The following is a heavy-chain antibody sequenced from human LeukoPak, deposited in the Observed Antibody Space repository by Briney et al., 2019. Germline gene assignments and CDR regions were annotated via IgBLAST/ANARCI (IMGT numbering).Heavy chain of an antibody. V-gene: IGHV1-2*04. Sequence: ASVKVSCKASGYTFTGYYMHWVRQAPGQGLEWMGWINPNSGGTNYAQKFQGWVTMTRDTSISTAYMELSRLRSDDTAVYYCVRDLRRTRGAVAGTSLGYWGQGTLVTVSS. J-gene: IGHJ4*02. CDR3: VRDLRRTRGAVAGTSLGY. D-gene: IGHD6-19*01. CDR2: INPNSGGT. CDR1: GYTFTGYY.